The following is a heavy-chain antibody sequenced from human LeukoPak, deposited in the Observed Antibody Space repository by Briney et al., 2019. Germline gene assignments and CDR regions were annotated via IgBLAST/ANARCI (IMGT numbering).Heavy chain of an antibody. Sequence: GGSLRLSCAASGFTFSSYGMHWVRQAPGKGLEGVAVISYDGSNKYYADSVKGRFTISRDNSKNTLYLQMNSLRAEDTAVYYCAKEMGYCSGGSCPDYWGQGTLVTVSS. J-gene: IGHJ4*02. CDR2: ISYDGSNK. CDR1: GFTFSSYG. D-gene: IGHD2-15*01. CDR3: AKEMGYCSGGSCPDY. V-gene: IGHV3-30*18.